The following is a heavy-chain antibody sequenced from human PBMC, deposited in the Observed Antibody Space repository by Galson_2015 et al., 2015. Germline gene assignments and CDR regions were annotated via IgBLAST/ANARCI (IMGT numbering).Heavy chain of an antibody. CDR1: GDSVSSHSAA. CDR2: TYYRSKWYS. Sequence: CAISGDSVSSHSAAWNWIRQPPSRGLEWLGRTYYRSKWYSDYAVSVKSRITINPDTSKNQFSLQLNSVTPEDTAVYFCARGPAPLNFWGQGTLVTVSA. J-gene: IGHJ4*02. V-gene: IGHV6-1*01. D-gene: IGHD2-2*01. CDR3: ARGPAPLNF.